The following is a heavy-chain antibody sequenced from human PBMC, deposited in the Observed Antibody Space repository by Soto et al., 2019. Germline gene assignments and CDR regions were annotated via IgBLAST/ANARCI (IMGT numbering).Heavy chain of an antibody. CDR3: ARGLSGWPLDY. Sequence: GGSLRLSCAASGFTFSSYGMHWVRQAPGKGLEWVAVIWYDGSNKYYADSVKGRFTISRDNSKNTLYLQMNSLRAEDTAVYYCARGLSGWPLDYWGPGTLVTVSS. D-gene: IGHD6-19*01. J-gene: IGHJ4*02. CDR1: GFTFSSYG. CDR2: IWYDGSNK. V-gene: IGHV3-33*01.